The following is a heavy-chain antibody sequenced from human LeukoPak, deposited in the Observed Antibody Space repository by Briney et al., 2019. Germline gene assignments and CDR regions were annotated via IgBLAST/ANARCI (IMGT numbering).Heavy chain of an antibody. CDR1: GYTLTELS. CDR3: ATEVVLRRNDAFDI. Sequence: ASVKVSCKVSGYTLTELSMHWVRQAPGKGLEWMGGFDPEDGETIYAQKFQGRVTMTEDTSTDTAYMELSSLRSEDTGVYFWATEVVLRRNDAFDIWGQGTMVTVSS. V-gene: IGHV1-24*01. CDR2: FDPEDGET. D-gene: IGHD2/OR15-2a*01. J-gene: IGHJ3*02.